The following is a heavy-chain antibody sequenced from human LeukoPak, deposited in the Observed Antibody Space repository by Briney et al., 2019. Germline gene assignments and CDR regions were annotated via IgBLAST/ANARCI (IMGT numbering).Heavy chain of an antibody. CDR2: IYYSGGT. Sequence: SETLSLTCNVPGGSISCYYWSWIRQPPGKGLEWIGYIYYSGGTNYNPSLKSRVTISVDTSKNQFSLKLTSVTAADTAVYYCARERVGASGGAFDFWGQGTMVTVSS. CDR1: GGSISCYY. J-gene: IGHJ3*01. D-gene: IGHD1-26*01. V-gene: IGHV4-59*01. CDR3: ARERVGASGGAFDF.